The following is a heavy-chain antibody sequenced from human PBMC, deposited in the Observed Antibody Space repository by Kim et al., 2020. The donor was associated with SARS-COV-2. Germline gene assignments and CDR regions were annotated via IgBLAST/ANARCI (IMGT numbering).Heavy chain of an antibody. V-gene: IGHV1-18*01. J-gene: IGHJ6*02. CDR3: ASPRDYGDYMEAPRGVYYYGMDV. CDR1: GYTFTSYG. Sequence: ASVKVSCKASGYTFTSYGISWVRQAPGQGLEWMGWISAYNGNTNYAQKLQGRVTMTTDTSTSTAYMELRSLRSDDTAVYYCASPRDYGDYMEAPRGVYYYGMDVWGQGTTVTVSS. CDR2: ISAYNGNT. D-gene: IGHD4-17*01.